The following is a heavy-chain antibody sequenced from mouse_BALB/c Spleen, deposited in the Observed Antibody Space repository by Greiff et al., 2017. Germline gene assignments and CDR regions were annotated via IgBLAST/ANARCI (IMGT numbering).Heavy chain of an antibody. V-gene: IGHV7-3*02. J-gene: IGHJ3*01. Sequence: EVQGVESGGGLVQPGGSLRLSCATSGFTFTDYYMSWVRQPPGKALEWLGFIRNKANGYTTEYSASVKGRFTISRDNSQSILYLQMNTLRAEDSATYYCARDIGMITTAWFAYWGQGTLVTVSA. D-gene: IGHD2-4*01. CDR2: IRNKANGYTT. CDR3: ARDIGMITTAWFAY. CDR1: GFTFTDYY.